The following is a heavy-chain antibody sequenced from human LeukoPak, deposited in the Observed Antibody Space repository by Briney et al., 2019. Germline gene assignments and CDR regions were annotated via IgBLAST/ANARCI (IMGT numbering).Heavy chain of an antibody. Sequence: GGSLRLSCAASGFTFSSYAMNWVRQAPGKGLEWVSISGSGGDTYYADSVKGRFTISRDNSKNTLYLQMNSLRAEDTAVYYCTKARGATYGTYYFDYWGQGTQVTVSS. CDR2: SGSGGDT. V-gene: IGHV3-23*01. J-gene: IGHJ4*02. CDR3: TKARGATYGTYYFDY. D-gene: IGHD4/OR15-4a*01. CDR1: GFTFSSYA.